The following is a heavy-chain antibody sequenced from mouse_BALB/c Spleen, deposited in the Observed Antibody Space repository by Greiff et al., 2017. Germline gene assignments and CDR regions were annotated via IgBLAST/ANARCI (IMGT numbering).Heavy chain of an antibody. Sequence: EVMLVESGGGLVQPGGSRKLSCAASGFTFSSFGMHWVRQAPEKGLEWVAYISSGSSTIYYADTVKGRFTISRDNPKNTLFLQMTSLRSEDTAMYYCARRGPYDYDGDWYFDVWGAGTTVTVSS. CDR3: ARRGPYDYDGDWYFDV. CDR1: GFTFSSFG. J-gene: IGHJ1*01. CDR2: ISSGSSTI. V-gene: IGHV5-17*02. D-gene: IGHD2-4*01.